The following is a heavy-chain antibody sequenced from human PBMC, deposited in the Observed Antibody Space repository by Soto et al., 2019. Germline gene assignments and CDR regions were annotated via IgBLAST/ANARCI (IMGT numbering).Heavy chain of an antibody. J-gene: IGHJ4*02. CDR3: ARDPFSIAAAGPFDY. CDR1: GGTFSSYA. CDR2: IIPIFGTA. V-gene: IGHV1-69*13. D-gene: IGHD6-13*01. Sequence: SVKVSCKASGGTFSSYAISWVRQAPGQGLEWMGGIIPIFGTANYAQKFQGRVTITADESTSTAYMELSSLRSEDTAVYYCARDPFSIAAAGPFDYWGQGTLVTVS.